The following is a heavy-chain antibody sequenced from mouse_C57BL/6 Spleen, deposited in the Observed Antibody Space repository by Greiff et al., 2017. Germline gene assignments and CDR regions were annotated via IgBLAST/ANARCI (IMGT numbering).Heavy chain of an antibody. Sequence: EVKVEESGGGLVQPGGSMKLSCAASGFTFSDAWMDWVRQSPEKGLEWVAEIRNKANNHATYYAESVQGRFTISRDDSKSSVYLQMNSLRAEDTGIYYCVYYDYDDEPYWDIDVWGTGTSVTVSS. V-gene: IGHV6-6*01. J-gene: IGHJ1*03. CDR1: GFTFSDAW. CDR3: VYYDYDDEPYWDIDV. D-gene: IGHD2-4*01. CDR2: IRNKANNHAT.